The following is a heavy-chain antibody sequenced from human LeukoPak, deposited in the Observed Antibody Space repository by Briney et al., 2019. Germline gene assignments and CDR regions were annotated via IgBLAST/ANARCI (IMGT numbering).Heavy chain of an antibody. D-gene: IGHD6-25*01. Sequence: GASVKVSCKTSGYTFTGYGISWVRQAPGQGLEWMGWISAYNGNTNYAQKLQGRVTMTTDTSTSTAYMELRSLRSDDTAVYYCARQRRQRAGYYYYMDVWGKGTTVTISS. CDR3: ARQRRQRAGYYYYMDV. CDR1: GYTFTGYG. CDR2: ISAYNGNT. J-gene: IGHJ6*03. V-gene: IGHV1-18*01.